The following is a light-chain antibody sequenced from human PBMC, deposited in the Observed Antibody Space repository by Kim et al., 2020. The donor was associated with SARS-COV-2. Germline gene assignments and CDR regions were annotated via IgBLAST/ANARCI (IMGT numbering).Light chain of an antibody. Sequence: SATVGYTVTSTGRARQTNGNCLGWYQQEPGKAPKLQIYKASSLESGVPSRYSGSETRTEFTLTINSLQPDEFATDYCRQDNSYPYTFGQGTKLEI. CDR1: QTNGNC. V-gene: IGKV1-5*03. J-gene: IGKJ2*01. CDR3: RQDNSYPYT. CDR2: KAS.